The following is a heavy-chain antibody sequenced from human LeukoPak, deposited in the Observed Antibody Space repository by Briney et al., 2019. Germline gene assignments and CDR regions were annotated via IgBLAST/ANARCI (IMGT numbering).Heavy chain of an antibody. D-gene: IGHD7-27*01. Sequence: GGSLRLSCEASGFTFSNYAMSWVRQAPGKGLEWVSSISGSSDNTNYADSVKGRFTISRDNSKNILYLQMNSLTAEDTAVYWCAKDPINWGSIYFDCWGQGTLVTVPS. CDR2: ISGSSDNT. J-gene: IGHJ4*02. CDR3: AKDPINWGSIYFDC. CDR1: GFTFSNYA. V-gene: IGHV3-23*01.